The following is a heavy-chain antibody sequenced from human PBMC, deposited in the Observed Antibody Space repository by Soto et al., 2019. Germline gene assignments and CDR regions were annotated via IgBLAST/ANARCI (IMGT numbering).Heavy chain of an antibody. CDR1: GYTFTSYG. CDR2: ISAYNGNT. J-gene: IGHJ4*02. D-gene: IGHD4-17*01. Sequence: QVQLVQSGAEVKKPGASVKVSCKASGYTFTSYGISWVRQAPGQGLEWMGWISAYNGNTNYAQKLQGRVTMTTDTSTSTAYMELRSLRSDDTAVYYCTRDPSAVGYGDYGFDYWGQGTLVTVSS. CDR3: TRDPSAVGYGDYGFDY. V-gene: IGHV1-18*01.